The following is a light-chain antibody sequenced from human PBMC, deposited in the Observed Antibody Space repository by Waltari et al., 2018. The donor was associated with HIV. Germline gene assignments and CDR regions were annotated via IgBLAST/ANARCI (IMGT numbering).Light chain of an antibody. Sequence: DIVLTQSPGTRSLSPRERATLSGRASTTASSSYLAWYQQKPGQAPRLLLYGAASRATCIPDRCSGSGAGTDFTLTISRLEPEDFAVYYCQQYGSSAYTFGQGTKLEIK. CDR3: QQYGSSAYT. J-gene: IGKJ2*01. V-gene: IGKV3-20*01. CDR2: GAA. CDR1: TTASSSY.